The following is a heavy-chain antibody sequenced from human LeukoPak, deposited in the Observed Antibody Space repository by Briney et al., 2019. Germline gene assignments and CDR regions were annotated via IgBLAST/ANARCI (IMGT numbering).Heavy chain of an antibody. CDR1: GFTISSYF. CDR3: AKGAYDYIEVAYFDY. Sequence: PGGSLTLSCAASGFTISSYFMSWVRQAPGKGLEWVSGIIGSGGSTYYADSVKGRFTISRDNSKNTLYLQVNSLTAEDTAVYYCAKGAYDYIEVAYFDYWGQGTLVTVSS. V-gene: IGHV3-23*01. J-gene: IGHJ4*02. D-gene: IGHD5-12*01. CDR2: IIGSGGST.